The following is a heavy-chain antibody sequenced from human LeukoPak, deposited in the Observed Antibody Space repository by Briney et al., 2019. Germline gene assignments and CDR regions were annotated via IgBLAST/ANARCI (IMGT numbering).Heavy chain of an antibody. CDR2: IYYSGST. J-gene: IGHJ3*02. D-gene: IGHD3-22*01. Sequence: SETLSLTCTVSGGSISSYYWSWIRQPPGKGLEWIGYIYYSGSTNYNPSLKSRVTISVDTSKNQFSLKLSSVTAADTAVYYCARDYHDSSGYLAFDIWGQGTMVTVSS. CDR1: GGSISSYY. CDR3: ARDYHDSSGYLAFDI. V-gene: IGHV4-59*01.